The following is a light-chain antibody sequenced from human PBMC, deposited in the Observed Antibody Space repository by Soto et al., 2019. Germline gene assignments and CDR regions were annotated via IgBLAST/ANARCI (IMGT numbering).Light chain of an antibody. Sequence: DIPMTQSPSSLSASVGDRVTITCRASQGISSFVAWYQQKPGKVPRLLISGASTLQSGVPSRFSGSGSGTDFTLTITSLQHEDVATYYCQKYSSVITFGQGTRLEIK. V-gene: IGKV1-27*01. CDR1: QGISSF. CDR3: QKYSSVIT. J-gene: IGKJ5*01. CDR2: GAS.